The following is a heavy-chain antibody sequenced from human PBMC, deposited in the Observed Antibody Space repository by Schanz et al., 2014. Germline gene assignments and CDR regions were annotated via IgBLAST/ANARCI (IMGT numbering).Heavy chain of an antibody. CDR3: ARGPPGTSP. Sequence: QVHLVQSGAEVKKPGASVKVSCKASGYNITSNDVTWVRQATGQGLEWMGRIISILGIPNYAQKFQGRVTFTADKATSTAYMELSSLKSEDTAVYYCARGPPGTSPWGQGTLVTVSS. J-gene: IGHJ5*02. CDR2: IISILGIP. V-gene: IGHV1-69*09. D-gene: IGHD1-1*01. CDR1: GYNITSND.